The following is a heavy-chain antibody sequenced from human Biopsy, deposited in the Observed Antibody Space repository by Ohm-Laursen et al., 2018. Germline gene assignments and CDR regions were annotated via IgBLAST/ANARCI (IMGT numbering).Heavy chain of an antibody. CDR2: INPKSGDT. CDR1: GYNFTGYY. V-gene: IGHV1-2*02. J-gene: IGHJ2*01. Sequence: SVKVSCKTSGYNFTGYYIHWVRQAPGQGLEWMGWINPKSGDTDYPQNFQGRVSMTRDTSISTAYMDLSRLRSDDTAVYYCARGRRHCSGTCSRWYFDLWGRGTLVTVSS. CDR3: ARGRRHCSGTCSRWYFDL. D-gene: IGHD2-2*01.